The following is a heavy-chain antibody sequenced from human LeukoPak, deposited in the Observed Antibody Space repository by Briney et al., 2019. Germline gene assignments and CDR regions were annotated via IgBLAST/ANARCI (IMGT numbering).Heavy chain of an antibody. V-gene: IGHV3-7*01. CDR2: IKQDGSEK. J-gene: IGHJ4*02. CDR1: GFTFTNYA. CDR3: AREWQGGIAAAGTRIEGDY. D-gene: IGHD6-13*01. Sequence: PGRSLRLSCAASGFTFTNYAVHWVRQAPGKGLEWVANIKQDGSEKNYVDSVKGRFTISRDNAENSLFLQMNSLRVEDTAVYYCAREWQGGIAAAGTRIEGDYWGQGTLVAVSS.